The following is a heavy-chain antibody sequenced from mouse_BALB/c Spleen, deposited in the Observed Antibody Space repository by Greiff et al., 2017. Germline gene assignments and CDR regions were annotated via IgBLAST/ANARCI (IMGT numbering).Heavy chain of an antibody. CDR3: TRDYYDGSNWYFDV. CDR1: GFTFTSYC. Sequence: QVQLKQSGAELVRPGASVKLSCKASGFTFTSYCINWVRQRPGQGLEWIGTIYPSDSYTNYNEKFKGKATFTVDKSTSTHYMQRSSPTSEDSAVYYCTRDYYDGSNWYFDVWGAGTTVTVSS. J-gene: IGHJ1*01. V-gene: IGHV1-69*02. CDR2: IYPSDSYT. D-gene: IGHD1-1*01.